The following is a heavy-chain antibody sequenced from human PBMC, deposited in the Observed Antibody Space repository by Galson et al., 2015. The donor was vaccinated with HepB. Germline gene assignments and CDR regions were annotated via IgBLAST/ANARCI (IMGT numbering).Heavy chain of an antibody. CDR3: ASSNPHCSSTSCYPQTTVTTYYYYYGMDV. Sequence: SVKVSCKASGYTFTSYAMHWVRQAPGQRLEWMGWINAGNGNTKYSQKFQGRVTITRDTSASTAYMELSSLRSEDTAVYYCASSNPHCSSTSCYPQTTVTTYYYYYGMDVWGQGTTVTVSS. V-gene: IGHV1-3*01. J-gene: IGHJ6*02. D-gene: IGHD2-2*01. CDR2: INAGNGNT. CDR1: GYTFTSYA.